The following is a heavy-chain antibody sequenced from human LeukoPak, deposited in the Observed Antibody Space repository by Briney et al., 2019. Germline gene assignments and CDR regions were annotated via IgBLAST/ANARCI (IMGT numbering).Heavy chain of an antibody. D-gene: IGHD3-10*01. CDR3: ANGESPDY. J-gene: IGHJ4*02. CDR2: INAGGTNT. CDR1: GFNFSTYA. Sequence: GGSLRLSCTASGFNFSTYAMTWVRQPPGKGLQWVSTINAGGTNTKYADSVKGRFTISRDSSKSTLYLQMNSLGVEDTAVYYCANGESPDYWGQGTLVTVSS. V-gene: IGHV3-23*01.